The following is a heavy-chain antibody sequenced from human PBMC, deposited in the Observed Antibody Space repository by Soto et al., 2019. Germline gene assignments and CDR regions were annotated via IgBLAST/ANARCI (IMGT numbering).Heavy chain of an antibody. V-gene: IGHV4-30-4*01. CDR3: ATRESGAAVALDI. J-gene: IGHJ3*02. CDR1: GGSISSGDYY. CDR2: IYYSGST. Sequence: SETLSLTCTVSGGSISSGDYYWSWIRQPPGKGLEWIGYIYYSGSTYYNPSLKSRVTISVDTSKNQFSLKLSSVTAADTAVYYCATRESGAAVALDIWGQGTMVTVSS. D-gene: IGHD6-13*01.